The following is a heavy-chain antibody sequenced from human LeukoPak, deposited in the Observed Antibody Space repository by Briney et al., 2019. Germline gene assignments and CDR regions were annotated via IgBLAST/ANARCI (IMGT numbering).Heavy chain of an antibody. CDR3: ARYSGSYSGFDY. CDR2: MYYTGSI. CDR1: GGSISRYY. V-gene: IGHV4-59*08. Sequence: PSETLSLTCTISGGSISRYYWSWIRQSPGKGLEWIGYMYYTGSINYNPSLKSRVTIPVDTSKNQFSLKPRSVTAADTAVYYCARYSGSYSGFDYWGQGTPVTVSS. J-gene: IGHJ4*02. D-gene: IGHD1-26*01.